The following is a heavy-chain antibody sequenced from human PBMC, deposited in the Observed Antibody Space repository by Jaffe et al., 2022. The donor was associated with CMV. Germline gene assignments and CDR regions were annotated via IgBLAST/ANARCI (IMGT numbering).Heavy chain of an antibody. CDR3: TRHGRLGLAAAENWFDP. CDR2: IRSKANSYAT. Sequence: EVQLVESGGGLVQPGGSLKLSCAASGFTFSGSAMHWVRQASGKGLEWVGRIRSKANSYATAYAASVKGRFTISRDDSKNTAYLQMNSLKTEDTAVYYCTRHGRLGLAAAENWFDPWGQGTLVTVSS. V-gene: IGHV3-73*01. J-gene: IGHJ5*02. CDR1: GFTFSGSA. D-gene: IGHD6-13*01.